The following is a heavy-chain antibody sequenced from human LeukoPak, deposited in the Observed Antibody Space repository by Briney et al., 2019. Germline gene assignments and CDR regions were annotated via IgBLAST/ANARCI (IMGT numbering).Heavy chain of an antibody. CDR3: ARIGYRSSCFDY. V-gene: IGHV3-7*01. CDR1: GFIFTNYW. Sequence: PGGSLRLSCTATGFIFTNYWMSWVRQAPGKGLEWVANIKQDGSEKHYVDSMKGRFTISRDNAKNSVYLQMNSLRAEDTAVYFCARIGYRSSCFDYWGQGTLVTVSS. J-gene: IGHJ4*03. CDR2: IKQDGSEK. D-gene: IGHD6-13*01.